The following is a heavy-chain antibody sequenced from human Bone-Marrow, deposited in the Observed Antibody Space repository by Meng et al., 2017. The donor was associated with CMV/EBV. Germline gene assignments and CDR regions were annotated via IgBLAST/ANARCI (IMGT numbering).Heavy chain of an antibody. J-gene: IGHJ6*02. V-gene: IGHV5-51*01. D-gene: IGHD3-3*01. CDR1: GYSFTSYW. Sequence: GGSLRLSCKGSGYSFTSYWIGWVRQMPGKGLEWMGIIYPGDSDTRYSPSFQGQVTIPADKSISTAYLQWSSLRSEDTAVYYCARAVGVVIFPMDVWGQGTTVTVSS. CDR2: IYPGDSDT. CDR3: ARAVGVVIFPMDV.